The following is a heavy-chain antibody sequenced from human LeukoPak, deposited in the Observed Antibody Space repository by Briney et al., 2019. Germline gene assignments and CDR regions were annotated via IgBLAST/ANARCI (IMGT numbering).Heavy chain of an antibody. CDR2: ITDSSTST. CDR1: GFTFNNYV. D-gene: IGHD6-13*01. V-gene: IGHV3-23*01. CDR3: AKGSSSSRPYYFDY. J-gene: IGHJ4*02. Sequence: GGSLRLSCAASGFTFNNYVMNWVRQAPGKGLEWVSAITDSSTSTYYADSVKGRFTISRHNSKDTLYLQMNSLRAEDTAVYYCAKGSSSSRPYYFDYWGQGTLVTVSS.